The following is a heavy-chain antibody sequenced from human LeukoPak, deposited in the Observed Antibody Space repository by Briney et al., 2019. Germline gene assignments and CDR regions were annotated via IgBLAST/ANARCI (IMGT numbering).Heavy chain of an antibody. CDR3: VKGGSYSSYFDY. CDR1: GFTFSSYA. J-gene: IGHJ4*02. CDR2: ISGSGGST. Sequence: PGGSLRLSCAVSGFTFSSYAMSWVRQAPGKGLEWVSAISGSGGSTYYADSVKGRFTISRDNSKNTLYLQMNSLRAEDTAVYYCVKGGSYSSYFDYWGQGTLVTVSS. D-gene: IGHD1-26*01. V-gene: IGHV3-23*01.